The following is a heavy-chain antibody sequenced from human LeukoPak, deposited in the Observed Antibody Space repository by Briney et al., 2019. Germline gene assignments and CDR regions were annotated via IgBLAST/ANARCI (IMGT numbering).Heavy chain of an antibody. CDR1: GFTFSSYW. CDR3: ATASLEGAFDI. CDR2: IKQDGSEK. V-gene: IGHV3-7*01. J-gene: IGHJ3*02. Sequence: GGSLRLSCAASGFTFSSYWMRWVRQAPGKGLGWVANIKQDGSEKYYVDSVKGRFTISRDNAKNSLYLQMNSLRVEDTAVYYCATASLEGAFDIWGQGTMVTVSS.